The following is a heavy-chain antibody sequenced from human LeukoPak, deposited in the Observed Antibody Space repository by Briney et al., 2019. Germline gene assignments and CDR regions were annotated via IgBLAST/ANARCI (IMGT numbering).Heavy chain of an antibody. Sequence: SETLSLTCTVSDYSISSDYYWGWIRQPPGKGLEWIGSIFRNGSTYYNPSLKTRVTISVDTSKNQFSLKLGSVTAADTAVYYCAREGGNSITYYYYMDVWGKGTTVTVSS. D-gene: IGHD4-23*01. J-gene: IGHJ6*03. CDR1: DYSISSDYY. V-gene: IGHV4-38-2*02. CDR2: IFRNGST. CDR3: AREGGNSITYYYYMDV.